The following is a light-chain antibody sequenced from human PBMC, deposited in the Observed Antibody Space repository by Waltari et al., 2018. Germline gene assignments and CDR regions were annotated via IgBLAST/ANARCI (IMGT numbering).Light chain of an antibody. J-gene: IGKJ2*01. CDR1: QSVLYSSNNKNY. V-gene: IGKV4-1*01. CDR2: WAS. CDR3: QQYYSTPYT. Sequence: DIVMTQSPDSLALSLGERATINCKSSQSVLYSSNNKNYLAWYQQKPGQPPKLLIYWASTRESGVPDRVSAGGSGTDFTLTISSLQAEDVAVYYCQQYYSTPYTFGQGTKLEIK.